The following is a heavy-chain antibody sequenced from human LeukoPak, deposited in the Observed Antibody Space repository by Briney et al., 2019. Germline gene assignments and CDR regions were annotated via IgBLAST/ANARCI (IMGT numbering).Heavy chain of an antibody. CDR2: IYSGGST. D-gene: IGHD5-18*01. Sequence: PGGSLRLSCAASGFTASSNYMSWVRQAPGKGLEWVSVIYSGGSTYYADSVKGRFTISRDNSKNTLYLQMNSLRAEDTAVYYCARDRGYSYGPDVYYYYYGMDVWGQGTTVTVSS. J-gene: IGHJ6*02. CDR1: GFTASSNY. V-gene: IGHV3-66*01. CDR3: ARDRGYSYGPDVYYYYYGMDV.